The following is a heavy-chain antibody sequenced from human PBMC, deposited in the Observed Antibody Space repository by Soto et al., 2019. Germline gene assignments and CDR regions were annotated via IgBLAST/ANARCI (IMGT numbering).Heavy chain of an antibody. CDR2: IWYDGSNK. J-gene: IGHJ5*02. V-gene: IGHV3-33*01. CDR1: GFTFSSYG. CDR3: ARDQGGSYDSWFVP. D-gene: IGHD1-26*01. Sequence: PGVSLRLSCAASGFTFSSYGMHWVRQAPGKGLEWVAVIWYDGSNKYYADSVKGQFTISRHNAKNSLYLQMNRLRAEDTAVYYCARDQGGSYDSWFVPWRQGTLVTVSS.